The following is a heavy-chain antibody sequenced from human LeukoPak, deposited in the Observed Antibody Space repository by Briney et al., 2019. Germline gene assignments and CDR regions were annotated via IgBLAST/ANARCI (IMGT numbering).Heavy chain of an antibody. CDR3: ARDGVAGGFDY. CDR1: GGSIGSYY. CDR2: IHYSGST. Sequence: PSETLSLTCTVSGGSIGSYYWNWIRQPPGNGLEWIGYIHYSGSTNHNASLKSRVTISVDTSKNQFSLKLSSVTAADTAVYYCARDGVAGGFDYWGQGTLVTVSS. D-gene: IGHD6-19*01. V-gene: IGHV4-59*01. J-gene: IGHJ4*02.